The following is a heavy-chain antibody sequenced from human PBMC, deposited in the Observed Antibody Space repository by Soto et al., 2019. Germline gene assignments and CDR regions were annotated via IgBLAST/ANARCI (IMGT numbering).Heavy chain of an antibody. J-gene: IGHJ4*02. CDR2: IYPGDSDT. V-gene: IGHV5-51*01. Sequence: PGESLKLSCKGSGDRFTSYWIAWVRQMPEKGLEWMGIIYPGDSDTRYSRSFQGQVTISADKSISTAYLQWSSLKASDTAMYYCARRLGYSSTWYFDYWGQGTLVTVS. CDR3: ARRLGYSSTWYFDY. D-gene: IGHD6-13*01. CDR1: GDRFTSYW.